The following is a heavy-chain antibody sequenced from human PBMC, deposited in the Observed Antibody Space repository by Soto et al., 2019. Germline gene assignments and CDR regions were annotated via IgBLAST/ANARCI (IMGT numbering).Heavy chain of an antibody. CDR3: ATESTEDAFDI. Sequence: SVKVSCKASGGTFSSYAISWERQAPGQGLEWMGGIIPIFGTANYAQKFQGRVTITADESKSTAYMELSSLRSEDTAVYYCATESTEDAFDIWGQGTMVTVSS. D-gene: IGHD2-2*01. V-gene: IGHV1-69*13. CDR1: GGTFSSYA. CDR2: IIPIFGTA. J-gene: IGHJ3*02.